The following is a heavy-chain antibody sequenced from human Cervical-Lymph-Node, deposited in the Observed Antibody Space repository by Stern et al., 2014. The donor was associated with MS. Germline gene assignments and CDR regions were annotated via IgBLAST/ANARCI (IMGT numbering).Heavy chain of an antibody. Sequence: QVQLVQSGAEVKKPSSSVKVSCKASGDTFSINSISWVRQAPGQGLAWMGGIVPMFGTPTYAQKCQGRVTTTADESTSTAYMELSGLTSEDTAVYYCARDQGGIAAYWGQGTLVTVSS. J-gene: IGHJ4*02. V-gene: IGHV1-69*01. D-gene: IGHD6-13*01. CDR1: GDTFSINS. CDR2: IVPMFGTP. CDR3: ARDQGGIAAY.